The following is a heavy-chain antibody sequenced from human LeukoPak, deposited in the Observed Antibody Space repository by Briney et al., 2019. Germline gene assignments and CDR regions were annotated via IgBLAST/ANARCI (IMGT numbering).Heavy chain of an antibody. Sequence: SVTVSCKASGGTFSSYAISWVRQAPGQGLEWMGGIIPIFGTANYAQKFQGRVTITADESTSTAYMELSSLRSEDTAVYYCARVGGGGYNTPFDYWGQGTLVTVSS. J-gene: IGHJ4*02. CDR1: GGTFSSYA. CDR3: ARVGGGGYNTPFDY. CDR2: IIPIFGTA. D-gene: IGHD5-24*01. V-gene: IGHV1-69*01.